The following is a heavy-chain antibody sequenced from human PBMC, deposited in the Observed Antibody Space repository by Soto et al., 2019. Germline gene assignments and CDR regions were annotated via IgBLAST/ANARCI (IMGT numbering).Heavy chain of an antibody. D-gene: IGHD6-25*01. CDR2: IYSGGYT. CDR1: GFTVSNNY. J-gene: IGHJ4*02. Sequence: EVQLVESGGGLIQPGGSLRLSCAVSGFTVSNNYMSWVRQAPGKGLEGVSVIYSGGYTAYGDSVKGRFTISRDNSKNTHDPQMNTLGPDDMAVYYWGTQRGGGGYWGQGTLVTVSS. V-gene: IGHV3-53*01. CDR3: GTQRGGGGY.